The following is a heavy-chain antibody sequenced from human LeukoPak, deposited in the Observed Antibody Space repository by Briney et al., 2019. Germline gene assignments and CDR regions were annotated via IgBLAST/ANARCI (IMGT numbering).Heavy chain of an antibody. CDR1: GFTFSSYS. J-gene: IGHJ4*02. CDR3: ARGYCTGGSCYLGDF. Sequence: GGSLRLSCAASGFTFSSYSMNWVRQAPGKGLEWVSSISSSSSYIYYADSVKGRFTISRDNAKNSLYLQMNSLRTEDTAVYYCARGYCTGGSCYLGDFWGQGTLVTVSS. CDR2: ISSSSSYI. D-gene: IGHD2-15*01. V-gene: IGHV3-21*04.